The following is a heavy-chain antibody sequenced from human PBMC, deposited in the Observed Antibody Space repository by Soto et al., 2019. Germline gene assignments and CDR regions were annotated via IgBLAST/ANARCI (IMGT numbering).Heavy chain of an antibody. CDR2: ISAYNGNT. J-gene: IGHJ4*02. V-gene: IGHV1-18*01. CDR1: GYTFTSYG. Sequence: GASVKVSCKASGYTFTSYGISCVRQAPGQGREWMGCISAYNGNTNYAQKLQGRVTMTTDTSTSTAYMELRSLRSDDTAVYYCARDTSNYFDYWGQGTLVTVSS. CDR3: ARDTSNYFDY. D-gene: IGHD2-2*01.